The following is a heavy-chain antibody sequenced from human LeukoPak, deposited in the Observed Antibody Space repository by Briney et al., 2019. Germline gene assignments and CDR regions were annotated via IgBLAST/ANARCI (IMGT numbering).Heavy chain of an antibody. CDR2: ISYDQSNK. Sequence: PGGPLRLSCAASGFTFSSYAMLWVREAPGKGLEGVGVISYDQSNKYYANYVTGRFTISKDNSKNTLYLKMSSLKAEDTAVYYCARGDCSTSCYVFDPWGQGTLVTVSS. CDR3: ARGDCSTSCYVFDP. D-gene: IGHD2-2*01. V-gene: IGHV3-30*04. CDR1: GFTFSSYA. J-gene: IGHJ5*02.